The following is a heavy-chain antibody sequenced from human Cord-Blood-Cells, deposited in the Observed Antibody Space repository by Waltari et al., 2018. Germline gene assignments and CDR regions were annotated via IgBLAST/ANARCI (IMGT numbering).Heavy chain of an antibody. CDR1: GYTFTGYY. V-gene: IGHV1-2*02. J-gene: IGHJ4*02. Sequence: QVQLVQSGAEVKTPGALVKVSCKASGYTFTGYYMHWVRQATGQGLEWMGWINPNSGGTNYAQKFQGRVTMTRDTSIITAYMELSRLRSDDTAVYYCARLNGSGSYYYFDYWGQGTLVTVSS. CDR2: INPNSGGT. CDR3: ARLNGSGSYYYFDY. D-gene: IGHD3-10*01.